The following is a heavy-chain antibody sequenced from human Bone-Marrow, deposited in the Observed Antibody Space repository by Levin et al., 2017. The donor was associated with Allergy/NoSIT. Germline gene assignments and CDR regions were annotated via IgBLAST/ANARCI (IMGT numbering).Heavy chain of an antibody. J-gene: IGHJ3*01. V-gene: IGHV3-30*18. CDR1: GFTFSSYG. Sequence: YGFTFSSYGMHWIRQGPDKGLEWVAVISYDGSTEYYADSMKGRFTISRDNSNNTLYLQMNSLRAEDTAVYYCAKDERQLDGDAFDVWGQGTMVTVSS. CDR3: AKDERQLDGDAFDV. D-gene: IGHD6-13*01. CDR2: ISYDGSTE.